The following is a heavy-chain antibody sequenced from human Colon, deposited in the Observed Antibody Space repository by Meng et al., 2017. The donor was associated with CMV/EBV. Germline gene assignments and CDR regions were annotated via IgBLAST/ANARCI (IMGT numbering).Heavy chain of an antibody. CDR2: INHSGST. V-gene: IGHV4-34*01. D-gene: IGHD6-13*01. CDR1: GGSFSGYY. Sequence: QVHLQEWGAGLLKPSETLALTCAVYGGSFSGYYWSWIRQPPGKGLEWIWEINHSGSTNYNPSLKSRVTISVDTSKNQFSLKLSSVTAADTAVYYCASILFAAAAGGWGGYWGQGTLVTVSS. J-gene: IGHJ4*02. CDR3: ASILFAAAAGGWGGY.